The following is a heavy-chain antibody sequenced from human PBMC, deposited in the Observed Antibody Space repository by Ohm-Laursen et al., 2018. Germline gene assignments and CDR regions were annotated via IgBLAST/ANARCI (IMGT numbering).Heavy chain of an antibody. CDR1: GFTFSNAW. J-gene: IGHJ4*02. D-gene: IGHD4-11*01. CDR2: IKSKTVGGTT. CDR3: AKRDVSNYHCFDS. Sequence: SLRLSCAASGFTFSNAWMSWVRQAPGKGLEWVGRIKSKTVGGTTDYAAPVKGRFTISRDDSKNTLYLQMNSLKTEDTAVYYCAKRDVSNYHCFDSWGQGTLVTVSS. V-gene: IGHV3-15*01.